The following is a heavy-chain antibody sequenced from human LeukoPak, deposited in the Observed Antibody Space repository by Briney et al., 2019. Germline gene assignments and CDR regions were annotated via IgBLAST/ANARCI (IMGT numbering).Heavy chain of an antibody. CDR1: GGSISSYY. V-gene: IGHV4-59*01. CDR2: IYYSGST. D-gene: IGHD6-13*01. Sequence: PSETLSLTCTVSGGSISSYYWSWLRQPPGKGLEWIGYIYYSGSTNYNPSLKSRVTISVDTSKNQFSLKLSSVTAADTAVYYCARVHPGIAAAGTVYYYYGMDVWGQGTTVTVSS. J-gene: IGHJ6*02. CDR3: ARVHPGIAAAGTVYYYYGMDV.